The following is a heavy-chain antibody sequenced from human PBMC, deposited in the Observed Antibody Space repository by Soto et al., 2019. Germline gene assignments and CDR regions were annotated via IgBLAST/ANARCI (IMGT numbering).Heavy chain of an antibody. Sequence: QVQLQESGPGLVKPSETLSLTCTVSGASISSYYWSWIRQPPGKGLEWIGYIYYSGSTNYNPSLKSRVTISVDTSKNQFSLKVSSVTATDTAVYYCARLSPTSGNLALDYWGQGTLVTVSS. CDR2: IYYSGST. V-gene: IGHV4-59*01. CDR1: GASISSYY. CDR3: ARLSPTSGNLALDY. J-gene: IGHJ4*02. D-gene: IGHD3-16*02.